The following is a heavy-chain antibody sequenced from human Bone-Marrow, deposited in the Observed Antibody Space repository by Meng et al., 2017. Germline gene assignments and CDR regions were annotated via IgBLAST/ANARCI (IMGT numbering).Heavy chain of an antibody. CDR1: GYSISSGYY. J-gene: IGHJ5*02. D-gene: IGHD2-2*01. V-gene: IGHV4-38-2*01. CDR3: ARVVPAARDWFDP. Sequence: SETLSLTCAVSGYSISSGYYWGWIRQPPGKGREWSGSIDHSGSTYYNPSLKSRVTIAVDTSKNQFSLKLSSVTAADTAVYYCARVVPAARDWFDPWGQGTLVTVSS. CDR2: IDHSGST.